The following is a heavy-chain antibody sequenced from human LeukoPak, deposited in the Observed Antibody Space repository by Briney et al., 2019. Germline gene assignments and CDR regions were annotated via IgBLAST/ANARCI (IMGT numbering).Heavy chain of an antibody. V-gene: IGHV3-30*03. D-gene: IGHD1-26*01. CDR3: APNSGST. CDR1: GFTFSSYD. J-gene: IGHJ5*02. CDR2: ISYDGSNK. Sequence: PGGSLSLSCAASGFTFSSYDMHWVRQAPGKGLEWVAVISYDGSNKYYADSVKGRFTISRDNSKNTLYLQMNSLRAEDTAVYYCAPNSGSTWGQGTLVTVSS.